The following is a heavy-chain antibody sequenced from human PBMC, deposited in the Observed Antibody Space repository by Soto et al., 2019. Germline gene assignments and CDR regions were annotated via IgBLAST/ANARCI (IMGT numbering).Heavy chain of an antibody. CDR3: ARDCGGDVVVTAAKYYYYYGMDV. CDR2: TYYRSKWYN. D-gene: IGHD2-2*01. V-gene: IGHV6-1*01. J-gene: IGHJ6*02. Sequence: SQTLSLTCAISGDSVSSNSAAWNWIRQSPSRGLEWLGRTYYRSKWYNDYAVSVKSRITINPDTSKNQFSLQLNSVTPEDTAVYYCARDCGGDVVVTAAKYYYYYGMDVWGQGTTVTVSS. CDR1: GDSVSSNSAA.